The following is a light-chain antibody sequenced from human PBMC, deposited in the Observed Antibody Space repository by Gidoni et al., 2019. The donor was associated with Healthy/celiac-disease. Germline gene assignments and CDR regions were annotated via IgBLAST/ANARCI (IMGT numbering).Light chain of an antibody. CDR3: CSYAGSYTRYV. J-gene: IGLJ1*01. CDR2: DVS. Sequence: QSALTQPPSVSGSPGQPVTISCTGTSGDVGMYNYVSWYQQHPGKPPKLILHDVSQRPSGVPDRFSGSKSGNTASLTISGLQSDDDADYYCCSYAGSYTRYVFGTGTKVTVL. CDR1: SGDVGMYNY. V-gene: IGLV2-11*02.